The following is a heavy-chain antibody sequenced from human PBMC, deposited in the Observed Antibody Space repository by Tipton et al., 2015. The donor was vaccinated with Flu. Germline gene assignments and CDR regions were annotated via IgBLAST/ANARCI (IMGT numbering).Heavy chain of an antibody. CDR1: GFSFSNYW. CDR2: IKQDGSEE. CDR3: ARGIASAASI. V-gene: IGHV3-7*03. J-gene: IGHJ3*02. D-gene: IGHD6-13*01. Sequence: SLRLSCVASGFSFSNYWMSWVRQAPGKGLEWVANIKQDGSEEYYVDSVKGRFTISRDNAKNSLYLQMSSLRAEDMAVYYCARGIASAASIWGQGTMVTVSS.